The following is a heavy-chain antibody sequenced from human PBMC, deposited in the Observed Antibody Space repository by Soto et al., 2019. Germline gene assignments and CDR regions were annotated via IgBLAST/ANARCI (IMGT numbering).Heavy chain of an antibody. CDR1: GGSFSGYY. CDR2: INHSGST. V-gene: IGHV4-34*01. CDR3: ARSRWGYSGRWFDP. J-gene: IGHJ5*02. Sequence: TLSLTCAVYGGSFSGYYWSWIRQPPGKGLEWIGEINHSGSTNYNPSLKSRVTISVDTSKNQFSLKLSPVTAADTAVYYCARSRWGYSGRWFDPWGQGTLVTVSS. D-gene: IGHD2-21*01.